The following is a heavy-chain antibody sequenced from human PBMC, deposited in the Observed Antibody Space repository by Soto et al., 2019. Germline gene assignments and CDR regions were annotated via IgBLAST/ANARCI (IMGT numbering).Heavy chain of an antibody. J-gene: IGHJ3*02. CDR1: GFTFSNAW. Sequence: GGSLRLSCAASGFTFSNAWMSWVRQAPGKGLEWVGRIKSKTDGGTTDYAAPVKGRFTISRDDSKNTLYLQMNSLKTEDPAVYYCTTSSGSYYLRPNAFDIWGQGTMVTVSS. D-gene: IGHD1-26*01. V-gene: IGHV3-15*01. CDR2: IKSKTDGGTT. CDR3: TTSSGSYYLRPNAFDI.